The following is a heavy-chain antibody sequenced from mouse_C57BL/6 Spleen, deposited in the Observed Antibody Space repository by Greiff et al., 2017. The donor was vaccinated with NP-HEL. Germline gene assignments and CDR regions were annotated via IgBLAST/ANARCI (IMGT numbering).Heavy chain of an antibody. D-gene: IGHD1-1*01. J-gene: IGHJ1*03. CDR1: GYTFTSYW. V-gene: IGHV1-64*01. Sequence: QVQLQQSGAELVKPGASVKLSCKASGYTFTSYWMHWVKQRPGQGLEWIGMIHPNSGSTNYNEKFKSKATLTVDKSSSTAYMQLSSLTSEDSAVYYCARVYYYGPFDVWGTGTTVTVSS. CDR2: IHPNSGST. CDR3: ARVYYYGPFDV.